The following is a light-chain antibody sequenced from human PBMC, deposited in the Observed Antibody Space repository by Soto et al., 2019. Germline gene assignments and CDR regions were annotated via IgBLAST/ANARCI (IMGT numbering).Light chain of an antibody. J-gene: IGKJ1*01. CDR1: QSISSW. Sequence: DIQMTQSPSTLSAYVGDRVTITCRASQSISSWLAWYQQKPGKAPKLLIYDASSLESGVPSRFSGSGSGTEFTLTISSLQSEDFAVYYCQQYNSWPSWTFGQGTKVDI. CDR2: DAS. CDR3: QQYNSWPSWT. V-gene: IGKV1-5*01.